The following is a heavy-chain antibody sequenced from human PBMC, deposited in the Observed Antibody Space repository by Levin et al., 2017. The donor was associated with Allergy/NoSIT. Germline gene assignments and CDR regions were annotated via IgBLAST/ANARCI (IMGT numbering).Heavy chain of an antibody. D-gene: IGHD2-8*01. J-gene: IGHJ4*02. CDR3: ARSLIGFPGSLYFDY. CDR2: ISGGGDSA. CDR1: GFTFSSYA. Sequence: HGESLKISCAASGFTFSSYAMTWFRQAPGKGLEWVSSISGGGDSAFYADSVKGRFSISRDNSKNTLYLQMNSLRAEDTAVYYCARSLIGFPGSLYFDYWGQGTLITVSS. V-gene: IGHV3-23*01.